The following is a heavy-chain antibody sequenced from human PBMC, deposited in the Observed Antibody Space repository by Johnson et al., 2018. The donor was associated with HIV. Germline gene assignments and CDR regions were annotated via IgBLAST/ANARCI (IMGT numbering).Heavy chain of an antibody. CDR2: ISSIGGTI. Sequence: QVQLVESGGGVVQPGRSLRLSCAASGFTFSDYYMTWIRQAPGKGLEWVSYISSIGGTIYYADSVKGRFTISRDNAKNSLYLQMNRLRADDTALYYCARGVGSTTVAAFVIWGQGTMVTVFS. CDR3: ARGVGSTTVAAFVI. D-gene: IGHD1-26*01. CDR1: GFTFSDYY. V-gene: IGHV3-11*01. J-gene: IGHJ3*02.